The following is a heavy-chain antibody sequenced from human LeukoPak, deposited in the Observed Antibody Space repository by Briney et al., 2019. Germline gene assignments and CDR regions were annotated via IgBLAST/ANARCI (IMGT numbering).Heavy chain of an antibody. CDR1: GGSISSYY. V-gene: IGHV4-59*01. CDR2: IYYSGST. D-gene: IGHD3-10*01. CDR3: ARERMAYYGSGSYFFDY. J-gene: IGHJ4*02. Sequence: SETLSLTCTVSGGSISSYYWSWIRQPPGKGLEWLGYIYYSGSTNYNPSLKSRVTISVDTSKNQFSLKLSSVTAADTAVYYCARERMAYYGSGSYFFDYWGQGTLVTVSS.